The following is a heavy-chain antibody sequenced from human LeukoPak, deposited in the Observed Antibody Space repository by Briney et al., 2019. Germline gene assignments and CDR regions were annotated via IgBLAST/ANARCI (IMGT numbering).Heavy chain of an antibody. J-gene: IGHJ5*02. D-gene: IGHD6-6*01. CDR3: ARDGTQLVSNWFDP. CDR1: GGTFSSYA. Sequence: ASVKVSCKASGGTFSSYAISWVRQAPGQELEWMGRIIPILGIANYAQKFQGRVTITADKSTSTAYMELSSLRSEDTAVYYCARDGTQLVSNWFDPWGQGTLVTVSS. CDR2: IIPILGIA. V-gene: IGHV1-69*04.